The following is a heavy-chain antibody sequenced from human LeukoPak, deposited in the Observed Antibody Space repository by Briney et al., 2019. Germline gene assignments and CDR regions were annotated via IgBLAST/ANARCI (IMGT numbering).Heavy chain of an antibody. CDR1: GFTFSNSA. J-gene: IGHJ3*02. D-gene: IGHD5-18*01. Sequence: TSVKVSCKASGFTFSNSAIQWVRQAPGQGLEWMGGIIPIFGTANYAQKFQGRVTITADKSTSTAYMELSSLRSEDTAVYYCALLPGPEPTDAFDIWGQGTMVTVSS. CDR2: IIPIFGTA. CDR3: ALLPGPEPTDAFDI. V-gene: IGHV1-69*06.